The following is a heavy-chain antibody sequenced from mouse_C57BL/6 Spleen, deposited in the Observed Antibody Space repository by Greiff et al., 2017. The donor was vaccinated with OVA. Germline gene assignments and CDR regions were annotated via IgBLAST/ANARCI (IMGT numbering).Heavy chain of an antibody. CDR1: GYSITSGYD. J-gene: IGHJ4*01. D-gene: IGHD2-3*01. V-gene: IGHV3-1*01. CDR3: ASSIDDGFFYAMDY. Sequence: EVQLVESGPGMVKPSQSLSLTCTVTGYSITSGYDWHWIRHFPGNKLEWMGYLRYSGSTNYNPSLKSRISITHDTSTNHFFLKLNSVTTEDTASYYCASSIDDGFFYAMDYWGQGTSVTVSS. CDR2: LRYSGST.